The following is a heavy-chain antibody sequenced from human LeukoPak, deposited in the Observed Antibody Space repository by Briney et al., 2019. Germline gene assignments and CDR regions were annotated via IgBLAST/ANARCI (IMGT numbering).Heavy chain of an antibody. CDR2: INHSGST. V-gene: IGHV4-34*01. CDR3: ARHIAAAGVASDYFDY. J-gene: IGHJ4*02. CDR1: GGSFSGYY. D-gene: IGHD6-13*01. Sequence: SETLSLTCAVYGGSFSGYYWSWIRQPPGKGLEWIGEINHSGSTNYNPSLKSRVTISVDTSKNQFSLKLSSVTAADTAVYYCARHIAAAGVASDYFDYWGQGTLVTVSS.